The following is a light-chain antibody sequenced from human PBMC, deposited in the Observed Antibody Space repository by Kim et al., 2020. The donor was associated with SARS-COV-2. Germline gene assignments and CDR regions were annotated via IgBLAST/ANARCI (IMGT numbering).Light chain of an antibody. J-gene: IGLJ3*02. CDR1: TSNVATTT. CDR2: LEN. CDR3: ASWDDSLNAWV. V-gene: IGLV1-44*01. Sequence: GQRVSISGSGSTSNVATTTVNWYQQFPGTAPKLLIYLENRRPSGVPDRFSGSRSGTTASLAISDLRSEDEADYHCASWDDSLNAWVFGGGTQLTVL.